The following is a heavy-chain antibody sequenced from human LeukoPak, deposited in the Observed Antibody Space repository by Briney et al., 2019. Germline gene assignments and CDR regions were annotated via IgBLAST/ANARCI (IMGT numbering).Heavy chain of an antibody. V-gene: IGHV3-74*01. CDR2: VKYDGSTT. CDR1: GFTFSAYR. D-gene: IGHD3/OR15-3a*01. J-gene: IGHJ4*02. CDR3: ARDLNWLLFDY. Sequence: GGSLRLSCAASGFTFSAYRMHWVRQAPGKGLVWVSRVKYDGSTTAYADSVKGRFTISRDNTRSILYLEMNSLRVEDTAVYYCARDLNWLLFDYWGQGALVTVSS.